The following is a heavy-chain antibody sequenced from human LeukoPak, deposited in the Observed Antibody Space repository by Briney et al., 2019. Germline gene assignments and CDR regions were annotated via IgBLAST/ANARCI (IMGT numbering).Heavy chain of an antibody. CDR3: ARDLGIRYCDY. V-gene: IGHV1-69*04. CDR2: IIPILGIA. J-gene: IGHJ4*02. D-gene: IGHD3-9*01. CDR1: GFTFSSYA. Sequence: SGGSLRLSRAASGFTFSSYAISWVRQAPGQGLEWMGRIIPILGIANYAQKFQGRVTITADKSTSTAYMELSSLRSEDTAVYYCARDLGIRYCDYWGQGTLVTVSS.